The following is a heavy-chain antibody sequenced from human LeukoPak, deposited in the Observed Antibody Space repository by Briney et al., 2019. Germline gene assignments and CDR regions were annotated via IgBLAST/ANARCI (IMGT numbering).Heavy chain of an antibody. D-gene: IGHD3-3*01. CDR3: AKSSHYDFWSGYSHFDY. J-gene: IGHJ4*02. CDR2: ISGSGGST. CDR1: GFTFSSYA. V-gene: IGHV3-23*01. Sequence: PGGSLRLSCAASGFTFSSYAMSWVRQAPGKRLEWVSAISGSGGSTYYADSVKGRFTISRDNSKNTLYLQMNSLRAEDAAVYYCAKSSHYDFWSGYSHFDYWGQGTLVTVSS.